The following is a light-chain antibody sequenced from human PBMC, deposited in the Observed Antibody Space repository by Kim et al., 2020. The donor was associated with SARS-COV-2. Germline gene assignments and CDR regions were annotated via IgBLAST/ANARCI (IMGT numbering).Light chain of an antibody. V-gene: IGKV1-16*02. CDR3: QQYNTYPRT. CDR2: AAS. Sequence: ASVGDRVTITCRASKGISNYLAWFQQKPRKAPTSLIYAASSLQSGVPSKFSGSGSGTDFTLTISSLQPEDFATYYSQQYNTYPRTFGQGTKVDIK. J-gene: IGKJ1*01. CDR1: KGISNY.